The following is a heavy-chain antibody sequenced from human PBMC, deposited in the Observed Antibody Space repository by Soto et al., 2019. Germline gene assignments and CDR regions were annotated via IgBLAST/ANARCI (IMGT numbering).Heavy chain of an antibody. CDR1: GYTFNTYF. CDR3: AGDTVNSFDY. J-gene: IGHJ4*02. CDR2: ISPHNGKT. V-gene: IGHV1-18*01. Sequence: HVQLVQSGGELKKPGASVKVSCNTSGYTFNTYFITWVRQAPGQGLEWMGRISPHNGKTNYAEKFQGRVTMTSDTIAKTAYKELRNLSIDDTAVYYCAGDTVNSFDYWGQGTPVTVSS.